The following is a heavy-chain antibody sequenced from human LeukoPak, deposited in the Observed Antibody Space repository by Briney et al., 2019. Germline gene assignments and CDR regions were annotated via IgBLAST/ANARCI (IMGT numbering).Heavy chain of an antibody. J-gene: IGHJ6*02. D-gene: IGHD3-10*01. CDR3: AKGFLYGSGSRYGMDV. CDR1: GFTFSSYA. Sequence: GGSLRLSCEASGFTFSSYAMTWVRQVPGKGLDWVSVISGSGGSTYYADSVKGRFTISRDNSKNTLYLQMNSLRAEDTAVYYCAKGFLYGSGSRYGMDVWGQGTTVTVSS. V-gene: IGHV3-23*01. CDR2: ISGSGGST.